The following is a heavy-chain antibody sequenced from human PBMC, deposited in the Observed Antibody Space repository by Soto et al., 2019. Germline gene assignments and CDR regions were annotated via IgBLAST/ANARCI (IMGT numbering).Heavy chain of an antibody. CDR1: GYTFTGYY. D-gene: IGHD2-15*01. J-gene: IGHJ6*02. CDR3: ARDIVVVVAARDYHYGMDV. CDR2: INPNSGGT. V-gene: IGHV1-2*04. Sequence: ASVKVSCKASGYTFTGYYMHWVRQAPGQGLEWMGWINPNSGGTNYAQKFQGWVTMTRDTSISTAYMELSRLRSDDTAVYYCARDIVVVVAARDYHYGMDVWGQGTTVTVSS.